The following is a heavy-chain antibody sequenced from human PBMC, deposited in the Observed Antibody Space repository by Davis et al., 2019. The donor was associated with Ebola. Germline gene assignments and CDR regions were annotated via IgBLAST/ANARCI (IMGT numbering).Heavy chain of an antibody. Sequence: SETLSLTCTVSGGSISSSSYYWGWIRQPPGKGLEWIGSIYYSGSTYYNPSLKSRVTISVDTSKNQFSLKLSSVTAADTAVYYCARGQWLLGGYFDYWGQGTLVTVSS. J-gene: IGHJ4*02. CDR2: IYYSGST. CDR1: GGSISSSSYY. V-gene: IGHV4-39*07. CDR3: ARGQWLLGGYFDY. D-gene: IGHD3-22*01.